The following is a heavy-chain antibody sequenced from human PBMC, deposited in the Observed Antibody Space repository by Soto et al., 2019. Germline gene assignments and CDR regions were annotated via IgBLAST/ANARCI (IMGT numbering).Heavy chain of an antibody. V-gene: IGHV3-23*01. D-gene: IGHD5-18*01. CDR2: ISVSGSNT. CDR3: AKDFGRGYSYFHPFDY. CDR1: GFTFSSYA. Sequence: TGGSLRLFCAASGFTFSSYAMSWVRQAPGKGLEWVSGISVSGSNTYYADSVKGRFTISRDNSKKTLYLQMNSLRGEDTAVYYCAKDFGRGYSYFHPFDYWGQGNLVTVSS. J-gene: IGHJ4*02.